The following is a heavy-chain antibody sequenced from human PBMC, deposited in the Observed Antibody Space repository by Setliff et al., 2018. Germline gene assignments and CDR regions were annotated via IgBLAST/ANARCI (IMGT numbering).Heavy chain of an antibody. J-gene: IGHJ5*02. D-gene: IGHD3-16*02. CDR3: ARLESLGDLSLYGLWFDP. CDR1: GSSITSSNW. CDR2: IFHSGST. V-gene: IGHV4-4*02. Sequence: SETLSLTCGVSGSSITSSNWWSWVRQAPGKGLEWVGQIFHSGSTHFNPSLKSRLTMSVDQSKNQFSLRLRSVTAADTAVYYCARLESLGDLSLYGLWFDPCGQGTLVTVSS.